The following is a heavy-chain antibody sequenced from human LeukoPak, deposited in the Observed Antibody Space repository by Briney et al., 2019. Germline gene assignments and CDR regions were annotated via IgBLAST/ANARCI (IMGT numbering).Heavy chain of an antibody. V-gene: IGHV3-30*18. CDR1: GFTFSNYG. D-gene: IGHD6-13*01. Sequence: GGSLRLSCVASGFTFSNYGMHYVRQAPGKGLEWVAVISDDGSNKYYADSVNGRFTISRDNSNNTLYMQMNSLRAEDTAVYYCAKDRETTASGTFDYWGQGSLVTVSS. J-gene: IGHJ4*02. CDR2: ISDDGSNK. CDR3: AKDRETTASGTFDY.